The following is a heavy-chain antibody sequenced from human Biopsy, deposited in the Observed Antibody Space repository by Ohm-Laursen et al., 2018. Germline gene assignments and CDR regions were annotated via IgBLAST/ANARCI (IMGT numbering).Heavy chain of an antibody. J-gene: IGHJ4*02. V-gene: IGHV1-46*01. Sequence: SVKVSRKASGYTFTTYYIHWVRQAPGHGLEWMGIINPGGNSTAYTQNFQGRVTMTWDTSTTTVYMELSSLRSEDTAVYYCALASFDYWGQGTLVTVPS. CDR1: GYTFTTYY. CDR2: INPGGNST. CDR3: ALASFDY.